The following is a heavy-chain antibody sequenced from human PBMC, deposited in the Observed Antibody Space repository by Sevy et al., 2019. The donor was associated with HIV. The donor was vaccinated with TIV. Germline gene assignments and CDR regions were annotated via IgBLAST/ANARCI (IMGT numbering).Heavy chain of an antibody. D-gene: IGHD3-3*01. CDR1: GFTFRSFE. CDR2: ISSSGDTT. CDR3: AKRGGQYDLGMDV. J-gene: IGHJ6*02. V-gene: IGHV3-48*03. Sequence: GGSLRLSCAASGFTFRSFEMNWVRQAPGKGLEWGSYISSSGDTTDYTDAVRGRFTISRDNAKKSLYLQMNSLRAEDTAIYYCAKRGGQYDLGMDVWGQGTTVTVSS.